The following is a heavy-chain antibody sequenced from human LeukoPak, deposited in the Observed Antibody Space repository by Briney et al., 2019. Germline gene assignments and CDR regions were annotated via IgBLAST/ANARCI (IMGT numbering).Heavy chain of an antibody. D-gene: IGHD3-10*01. J-gene: IGHJ5*02. CDR1: GFTLTNYD. CDR3: VRDGEGVAISVNFWFDP. CDR2: MNPINGNT. V-gene: IGHV1-8*01. Sequence: ASVKVSCKASGFTLTNYDINWVRQAPGQGLEWMGWMNPINGNTGYARKFQGRVTMTRDTSISTAYMELRSLASEDTAIYYCVRDGEGVAISVNFWFDPWGQGTLVTVSS.